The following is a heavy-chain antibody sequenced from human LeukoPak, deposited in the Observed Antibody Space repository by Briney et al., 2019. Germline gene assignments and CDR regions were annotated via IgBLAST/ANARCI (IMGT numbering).Heavy chain of an antibody. CDR3: AREGGFFRPLDY. CDR2: VRLDGKT. D-gene: IGHD3-3*01. V-gene: IGHV4-4*02. Sequence: PSETLSLTCGVSGGSVTSTNWWTWVRQPSGRGLEWIGEVRLDGKTHYNPSLQSRLTILVSLSENHISLRLTSVTAADTAVYYCAREGGFFRPLDYSGQGTLVTVSS. J-gene: IGHJ4*02. CDR1: GGSVTSTNW.